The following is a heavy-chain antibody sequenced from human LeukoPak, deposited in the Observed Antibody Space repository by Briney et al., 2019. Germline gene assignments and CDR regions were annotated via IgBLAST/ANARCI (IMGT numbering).Heavy chain of an antibody. J-gene: IGHJ4*02. D-gene: IGHD5-24*01. CDR1: GGSFSGYY. V-gene: IGHV4-34*01. CDR3: ARGGMATRYFDY. Sequence: SETLSLTCAVYGGSFSGYYWSWIRQPPGKGLEWIGEINHSGSTNYNPSLKSRFTISVDTSKNQFSLKLSSVTAADTAVYYCARGGMATRYFDYWGQGTLVTVSS. CDR2: INHSGST.